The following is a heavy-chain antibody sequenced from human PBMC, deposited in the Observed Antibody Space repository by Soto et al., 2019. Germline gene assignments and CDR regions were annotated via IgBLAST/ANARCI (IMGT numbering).Heavy chain of an antibody. CDR3: ARDRVGGWGLGG. J-gene: IGHJ4*02. Sequence: ASVKVSCKASGYTFTSYYMHWVRQAPGQGLEWMGIINPSGGSTSYAQKFQGRVTMTRDTSTSTVSLKLTSVTAADTAVYYCARDRVGGWGLGGWGQGTLVTVSS. V-gene: IGHV1-46*01. D-gene: IGHD7-27*01. CDR1: GYTFTSYY. CDR2: INPSGGST.